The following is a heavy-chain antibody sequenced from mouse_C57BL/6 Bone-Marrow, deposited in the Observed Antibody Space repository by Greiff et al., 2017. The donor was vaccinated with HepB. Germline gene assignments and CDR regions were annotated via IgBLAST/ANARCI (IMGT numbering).Heavy chain of an antibody. Sequence: EVKVVESGGGLVQPGASLRLSCAASGFTFNDYQMSWVRQAPGKAPEWLALIRNKANGYTTEYTASVKGRFTISRDNSQNILYLQMNTLRAEYSATYYCVKAVSSGSSYTWFAYWGQGTLVTVSA. V-gene: IGHV7-4*01. J-gene: IGHJ3*01. CDR1: GFTFNDYQ. CDR2: IRNKANGYTT. D-gene: IGHD1-1*01. CDR3: VKAVSSGSSYTWFAY.